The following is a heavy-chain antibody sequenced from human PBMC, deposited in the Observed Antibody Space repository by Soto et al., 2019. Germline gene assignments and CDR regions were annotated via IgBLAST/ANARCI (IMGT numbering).Heavy chain of an antibody. CDR2: ITNSGSTT. Sequence: EVQLLESGGGLVQPGGFLRLSCAASGFTFSSYAMSWVRQAPGKGLEWVSGITNSGSTTYYADSVKGRFTVSRDNSKNTLYLQMNSLRAEDSAVYYCAVKSELGGTAAGFDPWGQGTLVTVSS. CDR3: AVKSELGGTAAGFDP. V-gene: IGHV3-23*01. D-gene: IGHD6-25*01. J-gene: IGHJ5*02. CDR1: GFTFSSYA.